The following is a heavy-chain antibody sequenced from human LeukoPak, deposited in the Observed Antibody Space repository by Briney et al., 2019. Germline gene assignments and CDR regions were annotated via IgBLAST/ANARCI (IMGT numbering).Heavy chain of an antibody. CDR3: ARAAPARGSYYATCFDY. CDR1: GYSISSGSY. Sequence: PSETLSLTCAVSGYSISSGSYWGWIRQPPGKGLEWIGSIYHSGSTYYNPSLKSRVTISVDTSKNQFSLKLSSVTAADTAVYYCARAAPARGSYYATCFDYWGQGTLVTVSS. V-gene: IGHV4-38-2*01. J-gene: IGHJ4*02. D-gene: IGHD1-26*01. CDR2: IYHSGST.